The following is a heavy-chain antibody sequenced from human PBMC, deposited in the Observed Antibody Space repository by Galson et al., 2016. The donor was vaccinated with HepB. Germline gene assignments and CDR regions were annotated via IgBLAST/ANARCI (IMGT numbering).Heavy chain of an antibody. CDR2: IKRDGSQK. D-gene: IGHD5-12*01. Sequence: SLRLSCAASGFTLSDYWMAWVRQAPGKGLEWAADIKRDGSQKQYVESVKGRFTISRDNAEASVYLQMNSLRAEDTAIYYCARDTHDYRRSNNYWGAFDIWGQGTMVTVSS. J-gene: IGHJ3*02. CDR1: GFTLSDYW. CDR3: ARDTHDYRRSNNYWGAFDI. V-gene: IGHV3-7*03.